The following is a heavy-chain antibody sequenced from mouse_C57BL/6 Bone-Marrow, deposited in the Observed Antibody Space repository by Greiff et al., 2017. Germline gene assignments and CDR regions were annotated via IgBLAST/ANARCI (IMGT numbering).Heavy chain of an antibody. V-gene: IGHV1-19*01. J-gene: IGHJ4*01. CDR3: ARGWFYAMDY. CDR2: INPYNGGT. D-gene: IGHD2-2*01. CDR1: GYTFTDYY. Sequence: EVQVVESGPVLVKPGASVKMSCKASGYTFTDYYMNWVKQSHGKSLEWIGVINPYNGGTSYNQKFKGKATLTVDKSSSTAYMELNSLTSEDSAVYYCARGWFYAMDYWGQGTSVTVSS.